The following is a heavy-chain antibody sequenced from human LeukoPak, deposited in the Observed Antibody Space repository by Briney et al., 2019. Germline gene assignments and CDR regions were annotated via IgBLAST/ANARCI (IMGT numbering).Heavy chain of an antibody. V-gene: IGHV4-34*01. CDR3: ARGGPSIAAVATRNYVQH. D-gene: IGHD6-13*01. Sequence: SETLSLTCAVYGGSFSGYHWSWIRQSSEKGLEWIGEINDRGSTNYNPSLKSRVTMSLDTSKNQFSLNLSSVTAADTALYYCARGGPSIAAVATRNYVQHWGQGTLVTVSS. CDR1: GGSFSGYH. CDR2: INDRGST. J-gene: IGHJ1*01.